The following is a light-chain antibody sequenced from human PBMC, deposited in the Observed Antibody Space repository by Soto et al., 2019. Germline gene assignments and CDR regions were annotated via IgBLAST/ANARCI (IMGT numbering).Light chain of an antibody. CDR3: SSYTSSSTL. CDR2: AVT. V-gene: IGLV2-14*01. CDR1: SSDVGGYNA. Sequence: QSVLTQPASVSGSPGQTVTISCPGTSSDVGGYNAVSWSQQHPGKAPKLMIYAVTDLPSGVSSRFSGSKSGNTASLTISGLQAEDEADYYCSSYTSSSTLFGTGTKVTVL. J-gene: IGLJ1*01.